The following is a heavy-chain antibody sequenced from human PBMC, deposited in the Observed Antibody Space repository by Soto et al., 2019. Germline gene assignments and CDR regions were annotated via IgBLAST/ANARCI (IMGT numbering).Heavy chain of an antibody. J-gene: IGHJ6*02. D-gene: IGHD4-17*01. Sequence: QVQLVQSEAEVRKPGASVKVSCKASGYSFTTHGISWVRRAPGQGLEWMGWISAYNGDTHYVQRFQGRLTMTTDTARSTAYMELRSLTSDDTAVYYCARDPPFSGILRGTPLMDVWGQGTTVSVSS. CDR2: ISAYNGDT. V-gene: IGHV1-18*04. CDR3: ARDPPFSGILRGTPLMDV. CDR1: GYSFTTHG.